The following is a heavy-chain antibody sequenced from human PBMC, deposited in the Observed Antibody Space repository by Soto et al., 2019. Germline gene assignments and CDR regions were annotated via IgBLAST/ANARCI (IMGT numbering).Heavy chain of an antibody. Sequence: SETLSLTCAVYGGSFSGYYWTWIRQPPGTGLEWIGEIHHDGSSNYNPSLKSRVTISVDTSKNQFSLKLSSVTAADTAVYYCARHLAARGPYYFDYWGQGTLVTVSS. V-gene: IGHV4-34*01. CDR3: ARHLAARGPYYFDY. J-gene: IGHJ4*02. D-gene: IGHD6-6*01. CDR1: GGSFSGYY. CDR2: IHHDGSS.